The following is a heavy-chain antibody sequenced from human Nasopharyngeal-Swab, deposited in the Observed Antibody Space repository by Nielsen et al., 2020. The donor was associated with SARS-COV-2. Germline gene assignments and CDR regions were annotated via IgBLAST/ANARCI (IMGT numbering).Heavy chain of an antibody. Sequence: ASVKVSCKASGYTFSNYGITWVRQAPGQGLEWMGWISGYNGNTDYEQKFQDRVTMTTDTSTSTVYMEVRSLTSEDTAVYYCTRDQGGGDPYDSWGQGTLVTVSS. D-gene: IGHD2-21*02. CDR3: TRDQGGGDPYDS. CDR2: ISGYNGNT. V-gene: IGHV1-18*01. J-gene: IGHJ4*02. CDR1: GYTFSNYG.